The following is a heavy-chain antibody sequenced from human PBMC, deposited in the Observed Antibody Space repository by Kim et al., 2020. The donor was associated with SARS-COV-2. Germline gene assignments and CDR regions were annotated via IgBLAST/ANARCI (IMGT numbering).Heavy chain of an antibody. D-gene: IGHD3-10*01. CDR1: GFNFRTYW. CDR2: IKGDGSEN. Sequence: GGSLRLXCAASGFNFRTYWMTWIRQAPGKGLEWVATIKGDGSENYYLDSVKGRFTISRDNAKNSLYLQLNSLGDEDTAVYYCATNIRGGSSSSWGQGTLVTVSS. CDR3: ATNIRGGSSSS. J-gene: IGHJ5*02. V-gene: IGHV3-7*01.